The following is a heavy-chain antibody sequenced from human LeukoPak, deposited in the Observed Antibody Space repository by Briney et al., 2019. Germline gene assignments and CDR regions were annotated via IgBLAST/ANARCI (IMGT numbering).Heavy chain of an antibody. CDR1: GGSFSGYY. Sequence: SETLSLTRAVYGGSFSGYYWSWIRQPPGKGLEWIGLIYYSGNTNYNPSLKSRVTLSVDTSKNQFSLKLSSMTAADTAVYYCARGALLWFGERMEYYFDYWGQGTLLTVSS. CDR3: ARGALLWFGERMEYYFDY. D-gene: IGHD3-10*01. J-gene: IGHJ4*02. V-gene: IGHV4-59*01. CDR2: IYYSGNT.